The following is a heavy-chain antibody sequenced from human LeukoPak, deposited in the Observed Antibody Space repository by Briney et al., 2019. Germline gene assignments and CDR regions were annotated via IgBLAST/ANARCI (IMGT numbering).Heavy chain of an antibody. CDR1: GGSISSSSYY. D-gene: IGHD5-12*01. CDR2: IYYSGST. CDR3: ARVGAIHAFDI. V-gene: IGHV4-39*07. J-gene: IGHJ3*02. Sequence: SQTLSLTCTVSGGSISSSSYYWGWIRQPPGKGLEWIGSIYYSGSTYYNPSLKSRVTISVDTSKNQFSLKLSSVTAADTAVYYCARVGAIHAFDIWGQGTMVTVSS.